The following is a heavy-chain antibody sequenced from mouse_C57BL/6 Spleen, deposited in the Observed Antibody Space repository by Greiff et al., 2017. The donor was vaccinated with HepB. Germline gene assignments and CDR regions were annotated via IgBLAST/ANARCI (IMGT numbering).Heavy chain of an antibody. CDR2: IYPGSGST. D-gene: IGHD1-1*01. V-gene: IGHV1-55*01. CDR1: GYTFTSYW. CDR3: AKFITTVVARYYYAMDY. J-gene: IGHJ4*01. Sequence: VQLQQPGAELVKPGASVKMSCKASGYTFTSYWITWVKQRPGQGLEWIGDIYPGSGSTNYNEKFKSKATLTVDTSSSTAYMQLSSLTSEDSAVYYCAKFITTVVARYYYAMDYWGQGTSVTVSS.